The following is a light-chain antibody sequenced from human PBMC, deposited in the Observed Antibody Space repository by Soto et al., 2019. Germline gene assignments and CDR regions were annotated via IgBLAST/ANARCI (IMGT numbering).Light chain of an antibody. CDR3: VLYVGSGTHWV. J-gene: IGLJ3*02. V-gene: IGLV8-61*01. Sequence: QTVVTQEPSFSVSPGRTVTLTCGLSSGSVSTRNYPSWYQQIPGQAPRTLIYNTNTRSSGVPDRFSGSILGKKAALTITGAQAEDESDYYCVLYVGSGTHWVSGGGTKLTFL. CDR1: SGSVSTRNY. CDR2: NTN.